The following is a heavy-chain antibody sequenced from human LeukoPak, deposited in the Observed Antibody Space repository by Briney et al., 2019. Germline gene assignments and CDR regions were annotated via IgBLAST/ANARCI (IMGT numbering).Heavy chain of an antibody. CDR1: GFTFSSYG. V-gene: IGHV3-30*18. CDR3: AKVRWGSDNALDS. CDR2: ISHDGSNK. J-gene: IGHJ4*02. Sequence: TGGSLRLSCAASGFTFSSYGMHWVRQAPGKGLEWLAVISHDGSNKHYADSVKGRITISRDNSMNTLYLQMNSLTAEDTAVYYCAKVRWGSDNALDSWGQGTLVTGSS. D-gene: IGHD3-16*01.